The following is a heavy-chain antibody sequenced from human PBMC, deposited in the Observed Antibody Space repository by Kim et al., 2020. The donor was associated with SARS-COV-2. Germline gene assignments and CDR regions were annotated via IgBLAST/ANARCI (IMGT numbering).Heavy chain of an antibody. V-gene: IGHV3-21*01. D-gene: IGHD5-12*01. J-gene: IGHJ4*02. CDR1: GFTFSSYS. CDR2: ISSSSSYI. Sequence: GGSLRLSCAASGFTFSSYSMNWVRQAPGKGLEWVSSISSSSSYIYYADSVKGRFTISRDNAKNSLYLQMNSLRAEDTAVYYCARAPTRGYSGYDSVVFDYWGQGTLVTVSS. CDR3: ARAPTRGYSGYDSVVFDY.